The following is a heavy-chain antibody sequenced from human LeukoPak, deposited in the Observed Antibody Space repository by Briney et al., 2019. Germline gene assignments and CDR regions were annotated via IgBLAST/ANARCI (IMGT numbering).Heavy chain of an antibody. Sequence: GASVKVSCKASGYTFTSYYMHWVRQAPGQGLEWMGIINPSGGSTSYAQKFQGRVTMTRDMSTSTVYMELSSLRPEDTAVYYCARDYRFEPSVWVVPAAPFDPWGQGTLVTVSS. CDR1: GYTFTSYY. V-gene: IGHV1-46*01. D-gene: IGHD2-2*01. J-gene: IGHJ5*02. CDR2: INPSGGST. CDR3: ARDYRFEPSVWVVPAAPFDP.